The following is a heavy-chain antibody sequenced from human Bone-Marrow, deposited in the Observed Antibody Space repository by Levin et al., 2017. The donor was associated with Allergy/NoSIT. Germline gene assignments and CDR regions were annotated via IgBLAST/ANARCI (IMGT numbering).Heavy chain of an antibody. CDR2: IYSADST. J-gene: IGHJ4*02. V-gene: IGHV3-53*01. Sequence: GSLRLSCAASGFSISNLYMSWVRQAPGKGLEWVSVIYSADSTYYADSVKGRFTISRDNSKNTLYLQMSSLRVDDTAVYHCATLDDWGQGALVTVSP. CDR3: ATLDD. CDR1: GFSISNLY.